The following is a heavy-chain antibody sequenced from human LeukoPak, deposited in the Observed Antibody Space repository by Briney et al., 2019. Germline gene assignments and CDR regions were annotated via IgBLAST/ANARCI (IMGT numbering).Heavy chain of an antibody. CDR3: ASTGYCIGGSCYSNYFDH. CDR1: GGSISGFY. Sequence: SETLSLTCTVSGGSISGFYWSWSRQPPGKGLEWIGYIYFSGSTNYNPSLKSRVTVSLDTTKNQVSLKLSSVSAADTAVYYCASTGYCIGGSCYSNYFDHWGQGTLVTVSS. CDR2: IYFSGST. J-gene: IGHJ4*02. D-gene: IGHD2-15*01. V-gene: IGHV4-59*08.